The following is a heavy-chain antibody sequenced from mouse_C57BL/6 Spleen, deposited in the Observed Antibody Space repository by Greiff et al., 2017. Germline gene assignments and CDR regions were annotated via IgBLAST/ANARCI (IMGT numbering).Heavy chain of an antibody. V-gene: IGHV1-82*01. CDR2: IYPGDGDT. D-gene: IGHD2-1*01. CDR3: ANDYYGNPAYAMDY. CDR1: GYAFSSSW. J-gene: IGHJ4*01. Sequence: QVQLQQSGPELVKPGALVKISCKASGYAFSSSWMNWVKQRPGKGLERIGRIYPGDGDTNYNGKFKGKATLTADKSSSTAYMQLSSLTSEDSAVYFCANDYYGNPAYAMDYWGQGTSVTVSS.